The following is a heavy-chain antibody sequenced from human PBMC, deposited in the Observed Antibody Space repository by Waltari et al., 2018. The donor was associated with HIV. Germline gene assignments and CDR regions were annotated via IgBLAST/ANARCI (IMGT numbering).Heavy chain of an antibody. J-gene: IGHJ4*02. CDR3: VRSGGLDS. D-gene: IGHD6-25*01. CDR2: IKQDGSVV. CDR1: VFTFTKYW. Sequence: EVQLVESGGGLVQPGGSLRLSCAASVFTFTKYWMNWVRQAPGKGLEWVANIKQDGSVVYYGDFVKGRFTISRDNAKNSLYLQINSLRVDDTAVYYCVRSGGLDSWGQGTLVTVSS. V-gene: IGHV3-7*01.